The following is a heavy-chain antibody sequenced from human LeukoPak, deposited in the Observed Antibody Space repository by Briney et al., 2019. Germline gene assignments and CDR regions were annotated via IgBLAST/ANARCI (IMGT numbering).Heavy chain of an antibody. V-gene: IGHV1-2*02. Sequence: ASVKVSCKASVYTFTGYYMHWVRQAPGQGLEWMGWINPNSGGTNYEQKFQGRVIMTRDTSISKAYMELSRLRFDDTAVYYCARHMTTANNWFDPWGQGTLVTVSS. J-gene: IGHJ5*02. CDR2: INPNSGGT. D-gene: IGHD4-17*01. CDR3: ARHMTTANNWFDP. CDR1: VYTFTGYY.